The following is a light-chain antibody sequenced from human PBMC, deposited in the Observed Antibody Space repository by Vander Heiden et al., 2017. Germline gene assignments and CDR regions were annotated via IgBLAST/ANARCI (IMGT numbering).Light chain of an antibody. CDR3: NSDTTSSTLGR. CDR1: SSDVGNFDH. CDR2: DVS. Sequence: QSALTQTASVSGSPGQSLTISCTATSSDVGNFDHVSWYQQHPGKAPKLMIYDVSNRPSGVSHRFSGSKSDNTASLTISGLQAEDDADYYCNSDTTSSTLGRFGGGTKLTVL. J-gene: IGLJ2*01. V-gene: IGLV2-14*03.